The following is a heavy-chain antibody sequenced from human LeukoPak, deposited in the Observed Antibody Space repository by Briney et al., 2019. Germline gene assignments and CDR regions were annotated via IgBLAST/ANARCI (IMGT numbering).Heavy chain of an antibody. V-gene: IGHV3-15*07. CDR2: IKSKTDGGTT. CDR3: TTDAAYCGGDCY. D-gene: IGHD2-21*02. CDR1: GFTFSNAW. Sequence: GGSLRLSCAASGFTFSNAWTNWVRQAPGKGLEWVGRIKSKTDGGTTDYAAPVKGRFTISRDDSKNTLYLQMNSLKTEDTAVYYCTTDAAYCGGDCYWGQGTLVTVSS. J-gene: IGHJ4*02.